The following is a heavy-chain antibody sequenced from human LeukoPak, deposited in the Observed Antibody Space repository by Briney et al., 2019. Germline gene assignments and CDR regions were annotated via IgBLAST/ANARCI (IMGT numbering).Heavy chain of an antibody. V-gene: IGHV4-59*12. CDR3: ARVGPWVNPGYYYYYMDV. CDR1: GGSISSYY. J-gene: IGHJ6*03. Sequence: SETLSLTCTVSGGSISSYYWSWIRQPPGKGLEWIGYIYYSGSTNYNPSLKSRVTISVDTSKNQFSLKLSSVTAADTAVYYCARVGPWVNPGYYYYYMDVWGKGTTVTVSS. CDR2: IYYSGST. D-gene: IGHD1-14*01.